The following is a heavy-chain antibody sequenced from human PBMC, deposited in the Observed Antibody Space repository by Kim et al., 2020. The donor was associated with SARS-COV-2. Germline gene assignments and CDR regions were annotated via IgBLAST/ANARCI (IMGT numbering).Heavy chain of an antibody. Sequence: ASVKVSCKASGYTFTSYGISWVRQAPGQGLEWMGWISAYNGNTNYAQKLQGRVTMTTDTSTSTAYMELRSLRSDDTAVYYCATHTYYYDSSGYYIPSYFDYWGQGTLVTVSS. J-gene: IGHJ4*02. CDR1: GYTFTSYG. CDR3: ATHTYYYDSSGYYIPSYFDY. CDR2: ISAYNGNT. V-gene: IGHV1-18*04. D-gene: IGHD3-22*01.